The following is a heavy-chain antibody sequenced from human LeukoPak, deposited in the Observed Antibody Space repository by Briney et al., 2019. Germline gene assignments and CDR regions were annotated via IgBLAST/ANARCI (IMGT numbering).Heavy chain of an antibody. CDR3: ARASGLPPPPDYYDSSGYYGWWFDP. V-gene: IGHV1-18*01. Sequence: ASVKVSCKASVYTFTSDVISWVRDTPRHGLECRGWISAYNVKTHSAQKLQGRVTMTTDTSTITAYTELRSLRSDDTAVYYCARASGLPPPPDYYDSSGYYGWWFDPWGQGTLVTVSS. CDR2: ISAYNVKT. CDR1: VYTFTSDV. D-gene: IGHD3-22*01. J-gene: IGHJ5*02.